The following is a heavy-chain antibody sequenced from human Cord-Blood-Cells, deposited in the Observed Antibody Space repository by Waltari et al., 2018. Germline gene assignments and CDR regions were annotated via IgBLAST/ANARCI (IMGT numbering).Heavy chain of an antibody. D-gene: IGHD1-26*01. CDR3: ASLYSGSYRNWFDP. Sequence: QVQLVQSGAEVKKPGASVKVSCKASGYTFTGYYMHWVRQAPGQGLEWVGGINPNRGVTNYAQKFQGRVTMTRDTSISTAYMELSRLGSDDTAVYYCASLYSGSYRNWFDPWGQGTLVTVSS. V-gene: IGHV1-2*02. J-gene: IGHJ5*02. CDR2: INPNRGVT. CDR1: GYTFTGYY.